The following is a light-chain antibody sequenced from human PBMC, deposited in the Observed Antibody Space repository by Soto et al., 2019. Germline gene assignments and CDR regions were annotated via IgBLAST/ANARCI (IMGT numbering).Light chain of an antibody. Sequence: DIQMTQSPSTLSASVGDRVTITCRASQSIRSWLAWYQLRPGKAPKVLIYDASSLEGGVPSRFSGSGSGTEFTLTISSPQPDDFATYYCQHYESWPWTFGQGTKVEFK. CDR2: DAS. CDR1: QSIRSW. V-gene: IGKV1-5*01. J-gene: IGKJ1*01. CDR3: QHYESWPWT.